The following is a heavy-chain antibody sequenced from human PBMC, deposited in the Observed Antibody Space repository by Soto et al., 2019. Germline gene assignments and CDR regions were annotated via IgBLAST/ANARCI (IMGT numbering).Heavy chain of an antibody. D-gene: IGHD6-19*01. V-gene: IGHV3-23*01. Sequence: EVQLLESGGGLVQPGGSLRLSCAASGFTFSSYVMSWVRQAPGKGLEWVSAISGSGGSTYYADSVKGRFTISRDNSKNTLYLQMNSLRAEDTAVYYCAKRGYSSGWLRHGAFDIWGQGTMVTVSS. CDR3: AKRGYSSGWLRHGAFDI. J-gene: IGHJ3*02. CDR1: GFTFSSYV. CDR2: ISGSGGST.